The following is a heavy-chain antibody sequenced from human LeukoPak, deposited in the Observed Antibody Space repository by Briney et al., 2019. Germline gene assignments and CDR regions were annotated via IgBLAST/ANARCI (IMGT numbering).Heavy chain of an antibody. CDR2: IYTSGST. CDR1: GDSISTYY. Sequence: SETLSLTCTVSGDSISTYYWSWIRQPAGEGLEWIGRIYTSGSTSYNPSLKSRVTMLLDTSKNQFSLRLTSVTAADTAVYYCARKAKVATYFDYWGQGILVTVSS. J-gene: IGHJ4*02. V-gene: IGHV4-4*07. CDR3: ARKAKVATYFDY. D-gene: IGHD2-15*01.